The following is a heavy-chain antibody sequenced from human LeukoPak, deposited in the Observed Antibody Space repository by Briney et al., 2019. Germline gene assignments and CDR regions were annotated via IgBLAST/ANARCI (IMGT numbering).Heavy chain of an antibody. CDR3: AKSTTAELFDY. J-gene: IGHJ4*02. CDR1: GFTFSSYA. V-gene: IGHV3-23*01. D-gene: IGHD6-13*01. Sequence: GGSLRLSCAASGFTFSSYAMSWVRQAPGKGLEWVSAISGSGGSTYYADFVKGRFTISRDNAKNSLYLQMNSLRAEDTALYYCAKSTTAELFDYWGQGTLVTVSS. CDR2: ISGSGGST.